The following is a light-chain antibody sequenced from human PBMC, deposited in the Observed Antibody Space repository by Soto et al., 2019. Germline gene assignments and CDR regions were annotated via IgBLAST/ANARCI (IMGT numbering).Light chain of an antibody. CDR1: QSVSSY. Sequence: EIVLTQSPATLSLSPGERATLSCRASQSVSSYLAWYQQKPGQAPSLLIYDASNRATGIPARFSGSGSGTDFSLTISSLEPEDFAVYYCQQRTNWPLTFGGGTAVEI. CDR2: DAS. V-gene: IGKV3-11*01. J-gene: IGKJ4*01. CDR3: QQRTNWPLT.